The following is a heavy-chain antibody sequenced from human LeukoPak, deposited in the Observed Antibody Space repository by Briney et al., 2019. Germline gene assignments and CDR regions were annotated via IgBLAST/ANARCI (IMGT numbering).Heavy chain of an antibody. Sequence: RASVKVSCKASGYTFTSYYMHWVRQAPGQGLEWMGIINPSGGSTSYAQKFQGRVTMTGDTSTSTVYMELSSLRSEDTAVYYCASGAGSDFWSGYSNAFDIWGQGTMVTVSS. CDR2: INPSGGST. D-gene: IGHD3-3*01. V-gene: IGHV1-46*01. CDR3: ASGAGSDFWSGYSNAFDI. J-gene: IGHJ3*02. CDR1: GYTFTSYY.